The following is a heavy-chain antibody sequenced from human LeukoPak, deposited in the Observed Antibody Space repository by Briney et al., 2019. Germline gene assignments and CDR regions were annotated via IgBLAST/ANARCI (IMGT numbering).Heavy chain of an antibody. CDR3: ARQDQSLVVAALFF. CDR1: GYTFIDYY. V-gene: IGHV1-2*02. Sequence: GASVKVSCKTSGYTFIDYYIHWVRQAPGQGLEWMGWINPRSGGNRPSSRFQGRVTLTTDTSLNTAYMEISSLTSDDTAVYFCARQDQSLVVAALFFWGQGTQVTVSS. D-gene: IGHD5-12*01. CDR2: INPRSGGN. J-gene: IGHJ4*02.